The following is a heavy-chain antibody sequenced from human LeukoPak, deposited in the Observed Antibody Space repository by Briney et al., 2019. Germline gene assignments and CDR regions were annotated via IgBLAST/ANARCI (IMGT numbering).Heavy chain of an antibody. J-gene: IGHJ3*02. CDR3: ARDGGSYSGNDAFDI. CDR2: IYYSGST. V-gene: IGHV4-59*01. D-gene: IGHD1-26*01. Sequence: SETLSLTCTVSGGSISSYYWSWIRQPPGKGLEWIGYIYYSGSTNYNPSLKSRVTISVDTSKNQFSLKLSSVTAADTAVYYCARDGGSYSGNDAFDIWGQGTMVTVSS. CDR1: GGSISSYY.